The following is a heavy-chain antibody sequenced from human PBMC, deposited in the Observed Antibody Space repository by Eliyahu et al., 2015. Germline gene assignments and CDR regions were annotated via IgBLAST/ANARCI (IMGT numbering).Heavy chain of an antibody. Sequence: RLSCAASGFTFSDYQMNWIRQAPGKGLEWLSYITTRDSKNYADSVKGRFTISRDNAKNSLYLQMNSLRAEDTAMYYCARDIEYCTGGVCFAVDAFDIWGQGTMVTVSS. J-gene: IGHJ3*02. CDR3: ARDIEYCTGGVCFAVDAFDI. CDR2: ITTRDSK. D-gene: IGHD2-8*02. V-gene: IGHV3-11*01. CDR1: GFTFSDYQ.